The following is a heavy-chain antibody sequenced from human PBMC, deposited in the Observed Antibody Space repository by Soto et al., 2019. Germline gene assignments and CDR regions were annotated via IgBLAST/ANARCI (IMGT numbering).Heavy chain of an antibody. D-gene: IGHD6-19*01. V-gene: IGHV3-15*01. CDR2: IKSKNDGGTT. J-gene: IGHJ4*02. Sequence: GGSLRLSCAPSVFTFGDYYMSWIRQAPGKGPEWVGRIKSKNDGGTTDYAARVKGRFTISRDDSNNKVYLQMNSLKTEDTAVYYVLAVAGTGFDYWGQGTLVTVSS. CDR3: LAVAGTGFDY. CDR1: VFTFGDYY.